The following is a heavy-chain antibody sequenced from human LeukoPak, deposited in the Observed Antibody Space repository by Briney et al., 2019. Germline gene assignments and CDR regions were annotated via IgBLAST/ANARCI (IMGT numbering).Heavy chain of an antibody. CDR3: AGDDKWAFDY. D-gene: IGHD1-26*01. CDR1: GFTFANYA. V-gene: IGHV3-69-1*02. CDR2: ISSTNAI. J-gene: IGHJ4*02. Sequence: GGSLRLSCAASGFTFANYAMNWFRHTPGKGLEWLSYISSTNAIYYADSVKGRFTISRDNAKESLYLQMNSRRAEDTAVYYCAGDDKWAFDYWGQGTLVTVSS.